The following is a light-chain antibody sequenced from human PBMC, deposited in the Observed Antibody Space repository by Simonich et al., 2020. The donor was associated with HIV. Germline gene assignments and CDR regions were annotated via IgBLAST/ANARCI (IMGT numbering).Light chain of an antibody. Sequence: DIQMTQSPSTLSASVGDRVTITCRASQSISSWLAWYQQKPGKAPELLIYQASSLESGVPSRFSGSGSGTDFTLTISRLQPEDFATYYCQQSYSTPRTFGQGTRLEIK. CDR3: QQSYSTPRT. CDR1: QSISSW. V-gene: IGKV1-5*03. J-gene: IGKJ5*01. CDR2: QAS.